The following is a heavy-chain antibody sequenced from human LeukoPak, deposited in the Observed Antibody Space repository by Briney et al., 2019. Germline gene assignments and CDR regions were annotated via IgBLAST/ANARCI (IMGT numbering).Heavy chain of an antibody. CDR1: GFTFSSHW. Sequence: GGSLRLSCAASGFTFSSHWMYWVRQFPGKGLVWVSHINSDGSSTSYADSVKGRFTISRDSAKNTLYLQMNSLRAEDTAVYYCARGLGWLHSWGQGTLVTVSS. CDR3: ARGLGWLHS. D-gene: IGHD3/OR15-3a*01. J-gene: IGHJ5*02. V-gene: IGHV3-74*01. CDR2: INSDGSST.